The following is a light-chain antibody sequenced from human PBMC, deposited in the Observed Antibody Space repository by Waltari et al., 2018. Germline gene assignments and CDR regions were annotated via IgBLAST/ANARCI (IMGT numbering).Light chain of an antibody. V-gene: IGKV2-40*01. CDR1: QSLVNSDDGYTS. CDR3: MQRLEFPYT. CDR2: LLG. J-gene: IGKJ2*01. Sequence: EIVMTQTPLSLPVTPGEPASISCRSSQSLVNSDDGYTSLDWFVQKPGQSPQLLIYLLGYRASGVPDRFSGAGSGSNFSLQISRVEADDVGVYYCMQRLEFPYTFGRGT.